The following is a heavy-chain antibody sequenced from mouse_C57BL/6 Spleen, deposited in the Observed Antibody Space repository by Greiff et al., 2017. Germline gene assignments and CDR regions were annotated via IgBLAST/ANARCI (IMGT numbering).Heavy chain of an antibody. Sequence: VQLQQPGAELAKPGASVKLSCKASGYTFTSYWMHWVKQRPGQGLEWIGYINPSSGYTKYNQKFKDKATLTADKSSSTAYMQLSSLTCEDSAVYYCARSYNWYFDVWGTGTTVTVSS. V-gene: IGHV1-7*01. CDR1: GYTFTSYW. J-gene: IGHJ1*03. D-gene: IGHD1-1*01. CDR2: INPSSGYT. CDR3: ARSYNWYFDV.